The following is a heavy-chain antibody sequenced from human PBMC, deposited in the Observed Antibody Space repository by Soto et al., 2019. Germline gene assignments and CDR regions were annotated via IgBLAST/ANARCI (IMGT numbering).Heavy chain of an antibody. V-gene: IGHV4-34*01. Sequence: QVQLQQWGAGLLKPSETLSLTCAVYGGSFSDHYWIWIRQPPGKGLEWIGEIHLSGRTNYNPSLKSRVTISLDTSKNQFSVKLSSVTAADTAVYYCTRTPTRGASAWFDPWGQGTRVSVSS. CDR3: TRTPTRGASAWFDP. J-gene: IGHJ5*02. D-gene: IGHD1-26*01. CDR2: IHLSGRT. CDR1: GGSFSDHY.